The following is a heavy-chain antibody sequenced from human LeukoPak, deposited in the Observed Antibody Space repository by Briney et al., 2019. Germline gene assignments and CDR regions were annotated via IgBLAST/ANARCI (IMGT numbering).Heavy chain of an antibody. CDR2: IYYTGST. Sequence: SETLSLTCTVSGGSISSSSYYWGWIRQPPGKGLEWNGSIYYTGSTYYNASLKSRVTISVDTSKNQFSLKLSSMTAADTAVYYCARQEAVTATYFYGMDVWGQGTTVTVSS. V-gene: IGHV4-39*01. J-gene: IGHJ6*02. D-gene: IGHD2-21*02. CDR1: GGSISSSSYY. CDR3: ARQEAVTATYFYGMDV.